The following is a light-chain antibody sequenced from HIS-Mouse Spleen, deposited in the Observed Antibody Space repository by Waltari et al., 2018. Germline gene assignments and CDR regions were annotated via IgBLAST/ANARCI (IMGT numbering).Light chain of an antibody. CDR1: SSDVGGYNY. V-gene: IGLV2-14*03. CDR2: DVS. CDR3: SSYTSSSTEV. J-gene: IGLJ2*01. Sequence: QSALTQPASVSGSPGQSITISCTGTSSDVGGYNYVSWYQQHPGKAPKLMIYDVSNRPSGVSNRFSGSQSSNTASLTISGLQAEDEADYYCSSYTSSSTEVFGGGTKLTVL.